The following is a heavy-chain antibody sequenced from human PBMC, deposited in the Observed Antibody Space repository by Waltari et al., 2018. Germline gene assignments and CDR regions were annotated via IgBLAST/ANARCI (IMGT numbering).Heavy chain of an antibody. CDR2: INPNSGGT. Sequence: QVQLVQSGAEVKKPGASVKVSCKASGYTFTGYYMHWVRQAPGQGLEWMGWINPNSGGTTYAQKFQGRVTMTRDTSISTAYMELSRLRSDDTAVYYCAREQLGIVVATTPDYWGQGTLVTVSS. CDR3: AREQLGIVVATTPDY. CDR1: GYTFTGYY. J-gene: IGHJ4*02. D-gene: IGHD1-26*01. V-gene: IGHV1-2*02.